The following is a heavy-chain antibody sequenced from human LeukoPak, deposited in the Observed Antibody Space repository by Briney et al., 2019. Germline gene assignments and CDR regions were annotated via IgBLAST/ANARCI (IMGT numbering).Heavy chain of an antibody. Sequence: HGESLKISCKGSGYRFTDHWIGWVRQMPGKGLEWMGIIYPGDSDTRYSPSFQGQVTISADKSINTAHLQWSSLKASDTAMYYCARGAAGTTPDYYYFGLDVWGQGTTVRVSS. CDR1: GYRFTDHW. V-gene: IGHV5-51*01. CDR3: ARGAAGTTPDYYYFGLDV. J-gene: IGHJ6*02. D-gene: IGHD1-7*01. CDR2: IYPGDSDT.